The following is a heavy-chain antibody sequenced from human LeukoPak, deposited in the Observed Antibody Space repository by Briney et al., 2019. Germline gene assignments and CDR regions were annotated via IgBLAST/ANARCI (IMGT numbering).Heavy chain of an antibody. Sequence: GESLKISCKCSGYSFTCYWIGWVRQMPGKGLEWMGIISPGDSKTIYSPSFQGQVTISADKSISTAYLQWSSLKASGTAMYYCARLRGSGYDRFDYWGQGTLVTVSS. V-gene: IGHV5-51*01. J-gene: IGHJ4*02. D-gene: IGHD5-12*01. CDR1: GYSFTCYW. CDR3: ARLRGSGYDRFDY. CDR2: ISPGDSKT.